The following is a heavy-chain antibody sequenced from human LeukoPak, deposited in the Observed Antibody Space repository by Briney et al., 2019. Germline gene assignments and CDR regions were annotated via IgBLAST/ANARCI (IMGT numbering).Heavy chain of an antibody. CDR1: GYNFTGCY. Sequence: GASVKVPCKASGYNFTGCYMHWVRQAPGQGLEWMGWINPNSGGTNYAQKFQGRVTMTRDTSISTAYMELSRLRSDDTAVYYCARAGSSGYYDYWGQGTLVTVSS. D-gene: IGHD3-22*01. CDR3: ARAGSSGYYDY. V-gene: IGHV1-2*02. CDR2: INPNSGGT. J-gene: IGHJ4*02.